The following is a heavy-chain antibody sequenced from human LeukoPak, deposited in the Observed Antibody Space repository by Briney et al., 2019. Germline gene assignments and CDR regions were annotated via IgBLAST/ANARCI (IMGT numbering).Heavy chain of an antibody. CDR2: IRSDGSDT. CDR3: ARDRWGYSYGGD. D-gene: IGHD5-18*01. Sequence: GGSLRLSCAASGFTFSDTWMHWVRHAPGEGLVWVSRIRSDGSDTRYAESVKGRFTISRDNAKNTLYLQMNSLRAEDTAVYYCARDRWGYSYGGDWGQGTLVTVSS. J-gene: IGHJ4*02. V-gene: IGHV3-74*01. CDR1: GFTFSDTW.